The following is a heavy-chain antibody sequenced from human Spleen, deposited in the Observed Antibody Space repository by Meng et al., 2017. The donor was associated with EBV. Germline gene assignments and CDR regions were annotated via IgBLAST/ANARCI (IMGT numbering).Heavy chain of an antibody. D-gene: IGHD2-15*01. CDR1: GGSISSGGYY. V-gene: IGHV4-30-4*01. Sequence: QLQLQESGPGLVKPSQTLSLTCAVSGGSISSGGYYWSWIRQPPGKGLEWIGYIYYSGSTYYNPSLKSRVTISVDTSKNQFSLKLSSVTAADTAVYYCARGGRGSPFDYWGQGTLVTVSS. CDR2: IYYSGST. J-gene: IGHJ4*02. CDR3: ARGGRGSPFDY.